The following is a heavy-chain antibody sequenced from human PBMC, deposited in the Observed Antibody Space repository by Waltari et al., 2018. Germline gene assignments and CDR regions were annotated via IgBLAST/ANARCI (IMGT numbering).Heavy chain of an antibody. J-gene: IGHJ4*02. CDR1: GYAISSGYY. Sequence: QVQLQESGPGLVKPSETLCLTCAVSGYAISSGYYWGWIRQPPGKGLEWIGGIYYSGSTTDNPSLKSRVTMSIDASKSQFSLNLNSVTAADTAVYYCVRAPYPAPYSWRYYRFDYWGQGTLVSVSS. CDR3: VRAPYPAPYSWRYYRFDY. D-gene: IGHD1-26*01. V-gene: IGHV4-38-2*01. CDR2: IYYSGST.